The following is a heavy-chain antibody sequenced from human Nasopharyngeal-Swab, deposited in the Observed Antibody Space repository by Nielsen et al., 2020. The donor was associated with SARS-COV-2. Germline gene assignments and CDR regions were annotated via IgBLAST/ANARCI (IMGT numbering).Heavy chain of an antibody. CDR1: GFTFSTYD. D-gene: IGHD1-26*01. V-gene: IGHV3-13*05. J-gene: IGHJ6*03. Sequence: GGFLRLSCAASGFTFSTYDMHWVRQVTGKGLEWVSAIGIAGDPYYAGSVKGRFTIPRENAKNSLYLQMNSLRAGDTAVYYCARGGRGSQYYMDVWGKGTTVTVSS. CDR3: ARGGRGSQYYMDV. CDR2: IGIAGDP.